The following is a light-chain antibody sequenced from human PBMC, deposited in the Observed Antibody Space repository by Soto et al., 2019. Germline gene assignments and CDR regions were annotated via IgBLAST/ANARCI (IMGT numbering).Light chain of an antibody. Sequence: ETVITQSPSTRSVSPVERATLSFMASRSVSSKLAWYQQKPGQAPRLLIYGASTRATGIPARFSGSGSGTEFTLTISSLQSEDFAVYYCQQYNNWPPINLGQGTRLEIK. V-gene: IGKV3D-15*01. CDR2: GAS. CDR3: QQYNNWPPIN. CDR1: RSVSSK. J-gene: IGKJ5*01.